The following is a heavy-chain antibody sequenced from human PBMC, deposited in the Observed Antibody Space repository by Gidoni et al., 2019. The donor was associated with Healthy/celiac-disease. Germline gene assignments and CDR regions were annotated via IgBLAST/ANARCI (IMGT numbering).Heavy chain of an antibody. V-gene: IGHV1-69*01. Sequence: QVQLVQSGAEVKKPGSSVKVSCKASGGTFSSYAISWVRQAPGQGLEWMGGIIPIFGTANYAQKFQGRVTITADESTSTAYMELSSLRSEDTAVYYCARGDGSGPPREYYYYYGMDVWGQGTTVTVSS. CDR3: ARGDGSGPPREYYYYYGMDV. J-gene: IGHJ6*02. CDR2: IIPIFGTA. D-gene: IGHD3-22*01. CDR1: GGTFSSYA.